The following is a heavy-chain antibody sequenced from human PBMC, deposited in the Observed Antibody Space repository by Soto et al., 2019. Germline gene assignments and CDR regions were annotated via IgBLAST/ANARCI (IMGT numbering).Heavy chain of an antibody. V-gene: IGHV3-23*01. CDR1: GFTFNSSA. CDR2: TSGGAGRT. D-gene: IGHD6-19*01. CDR3: AKGRYRIGWYDPDFDY. Sequence: EVQLLEAGGGLVQPGGSLRLSCAASGFTFNSSAMSWVRQAPGKGLEWVSTTSGGAGRTYYADSVKGRFTISRDNSKNTLYLQMNSLRADDTAVYYCAKGRYRIGWYDPDFDYWGQGTLVTVSS. J-gene: IGHJ4*02.